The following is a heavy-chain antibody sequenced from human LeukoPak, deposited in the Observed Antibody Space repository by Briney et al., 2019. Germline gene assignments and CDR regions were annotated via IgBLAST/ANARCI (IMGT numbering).Heavy chain of an antibody. CDR3: ARGLLGIERAFDI. D-gene: IGHD3-22*01. Sequence: PSETLSLTCTVSGGSISSYSWSWIRQPPGKGRERIGYIYYSGSTNYNPSLKSRVTISVDTSKNQFSLKLSSVTAADPAVYYCARGLLGIERAFDIWGQGTMVTVSS. J-gene: IGHJ3*02. V-gene: IGHV4-59*01. CDR1: GGSISSYS. CDR2: IYYSGST.